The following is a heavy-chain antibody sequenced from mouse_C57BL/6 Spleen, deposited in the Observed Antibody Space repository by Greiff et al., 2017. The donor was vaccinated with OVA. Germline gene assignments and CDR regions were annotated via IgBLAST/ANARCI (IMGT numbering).Heavy chain of an antibody. J-gene: IGHJ2*01. V-gene: IGHV1-81*01. D-gene: IGHD4-1*01. CDR2: IYPRSGNT. Sequence: VKLQESGAELARPGASVKLSCKASGYTFTSYGISWVKQRTGQGLEWIGEIYPRSGNTYYNEKFKGKATLTADKSSSTAYMDLRSLTSEDSAVYFCARKTNWDFDYWGQGTTLTVSS. CDR1: GYTFTSYG. CDR3: ARKTNWDFDY.